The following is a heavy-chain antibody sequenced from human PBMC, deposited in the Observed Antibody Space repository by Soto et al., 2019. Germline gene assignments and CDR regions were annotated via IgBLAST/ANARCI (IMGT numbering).Heavy chain of an antibody. CDR3: ARGTLYYDFWSGYTGGNWFDP. CDR1: GGSISSYY. J-gene: IGHJ5*02. Sequence: SETLSLTCTVSGGSISSYYWSWIRQPAGKGLEWIGRIYTSGSTNYNPSLKSRVTMSVDTSKNQFSLKLSSVTAADTAVYYCARGTLYYDFWSGYTGGNWFDPWGQGTLVTVSS. V-gene: IGHV4-4*07. CDR2: IYTSGST. D-gene: IGHD3-3*01.